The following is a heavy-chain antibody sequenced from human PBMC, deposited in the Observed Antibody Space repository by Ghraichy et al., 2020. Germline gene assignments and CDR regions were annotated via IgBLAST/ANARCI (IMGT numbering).Heavy chain of an antibody. V-gene: IGHV4-61*02. Sequence: SETLSLTCTVSGGSISSGSYYWSWIRQPAGKGLEWIGRIYTSGSTNYNPSLKSRVTISVDTSKNQFSLKLSSVTAADTAVYYCATTSGIYYDSSGYYQYWYFDLWGRGTLVTVSS. CDR1: GGSISSGSYY. J-gene: IGHJ2*01. CDR3: ATTSGIYYDSSGYYQYWYFDL. D-gene: IGHD3-22*01. CDR2: IYTSGST.